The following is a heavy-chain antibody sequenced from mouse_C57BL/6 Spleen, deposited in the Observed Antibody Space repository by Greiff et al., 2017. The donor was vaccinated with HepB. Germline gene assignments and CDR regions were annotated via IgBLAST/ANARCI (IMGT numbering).Heavy chain of an antibody. Sequence: VKLQESGPELVKPGASVKLSCKASGYTFTSYDINWVKQRPGQGLEWIGWIYPRDGSTKYNEKFKGKATLTVDTSSSTAYMELHSLTSEDSAVYFCASGDDGYHWGQGTLVTVSA. V-gene: IGHV1-85*01. CDR3: ASGDDGYH. D-gene: IGHD2-3*01. CDR2: IYPRDGST. J-gene: IGHJ3*01. CDR1: GYTFTSYD.